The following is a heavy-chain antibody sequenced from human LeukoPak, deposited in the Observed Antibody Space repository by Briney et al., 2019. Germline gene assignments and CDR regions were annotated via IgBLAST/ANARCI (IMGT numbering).Heavy chain of an antibody. CDR2: IYYSGST. V-gene: IGHV4-59*01. D-gene: IGHD3-9*01. CDR3: ARVYDILTGYPAFDP. CDR1: GGSISSYY. J-gene: IGHJ5*02. Sequence: SETLSLTCTVSGGSISSYYWSWIRQPPGKGLEWIGYIYYSGSTNYNPSLKSRVTISVDTSKNQFSLKLSSVTAADTAVYYCARVYDILTGYPAFDPWGQGTLVTVSS.